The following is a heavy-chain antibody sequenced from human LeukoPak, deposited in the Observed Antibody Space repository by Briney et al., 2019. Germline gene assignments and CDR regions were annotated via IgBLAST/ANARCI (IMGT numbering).Heavy chain of an antibody. Sequence: SETLSLTCTVSGGSISSSDYYWGWIRQPPGKGLEWIGSIYYSGSTYYNPSLKSRVTMSVDTSKNQFSLKLSSVTAADTAVYYCARGHHGDHYDARYFDYWGQGTLVTVSS. V-gene: IGHV4-39*01. CDR1: GGSISSSDYY. CDR3: ARGHHGDHYDARYFDY. CDR2: IYYSGST. J-gene: IGHJ4*02. D-gene: IGHD4-17*01.